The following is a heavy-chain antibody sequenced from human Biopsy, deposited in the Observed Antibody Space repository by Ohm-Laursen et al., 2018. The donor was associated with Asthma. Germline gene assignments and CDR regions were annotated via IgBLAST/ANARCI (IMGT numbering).Heavy chain of an antibody. V-gene: IGHV1-24*01. Sequence: ATVNISCKISGYSLTDLSMHWVRQAPGQGLEWMGGHDHEEGGTVNARRFQGRVTMTEDTSTDTAYMELSSLSSDDPAVYYCASDFPKDYVRYNFQFWGQGTLVTVSS. CDR2: HDHEEGGT. CDR3: ASDFPKDYVRYNFQF. CDR1: GYSLTDLS. J-gene: IGHJ4*02. D-gene: IGHD4-17*01.